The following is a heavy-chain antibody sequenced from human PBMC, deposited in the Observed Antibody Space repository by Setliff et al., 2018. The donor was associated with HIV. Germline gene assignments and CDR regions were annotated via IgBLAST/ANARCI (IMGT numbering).Heavy chain of an antibody. V-gene: IGHV4-31*03. CDR3: SRIVSGSDYVVDY. J-gene: IGHJ4*02. CDR2: IYYSGTT. Sequence: PSETLSLTCTVSGGSISSGGYYWSWIRQHPGKGLEWIGYIYYSGTTYYNPSLKSRVTMSVDTSKNQFSLKLSSVPAADTAVYYCSRIVSGSDYVVDYWGQGTLVTVSS. D-gene: IGHD5-12*01. CDR1: GGSISSGGYY.